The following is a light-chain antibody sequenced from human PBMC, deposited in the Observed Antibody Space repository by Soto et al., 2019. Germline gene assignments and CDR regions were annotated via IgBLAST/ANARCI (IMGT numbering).Light chain of an antibody. V-gene: IGKV3-15*01. CDR3: QQYNNLPPWT. J-gene: IGKJ1*01. Sequence: EIVMTQSPATLSVSPGERATLSCRASQSVGSNLAWYQQKPGQAPRLLIYGASTRATGIPARFSGSGSGTEFALTISSLQSEDFVIYYCQQYNNLPPWTFGQGTKGDIK. CDR2: GAS. CDR1: QSVGSN.